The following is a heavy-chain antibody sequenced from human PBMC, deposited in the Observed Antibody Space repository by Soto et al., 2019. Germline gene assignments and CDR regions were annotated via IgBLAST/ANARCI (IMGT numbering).Heavy chain of an antibody. Sequence: SVKLSCKACGWTFSSYTISWVRQAPGQGLEWMGRIIPILGIANYAQKFQGRVTITADKSTSTAYMELSSLRSEDTAVYYCGSRIAAADQGAFDIWGQGTMVTVSS. V-gene: IGHV1-69*02. CDR1: GWTFSSYT. CDR3: GSRIAAADQGAFDI. CDR2: IIPILGIA. D-gene: IGHD6-13*01. J-gene: IGHJ3*02.